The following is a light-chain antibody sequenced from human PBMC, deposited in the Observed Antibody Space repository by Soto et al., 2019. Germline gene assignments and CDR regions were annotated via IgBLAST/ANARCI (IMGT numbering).Light chain of an antibody. CDR2: SNN. V-gene: IGLV1-44*01. CDR3: AAWDDSLNGFWV. Sequence: QSVLTQPPSASGTPGQRVTISCSGSSSNIGSNTVNWFQQLPGTAPKLLIYSNNQRPSGVPDLFSGSKSGTSASLAISGLQSEDEADYYCAAWDDSLNGFWVFGGGTKHTVL. J-gene: IGLJ3*02. CDR1: SSNIGSNT.